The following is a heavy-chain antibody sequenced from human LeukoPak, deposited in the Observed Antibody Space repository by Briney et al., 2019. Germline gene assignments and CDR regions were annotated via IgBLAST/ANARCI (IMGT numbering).Heavy chain of an antibody. CDR3: ARFFRRFDY. V-gene: IGHV4-61*01. J-gene: IGHJ4*02. CDR1: GGSISSGSYY. CDR2: IYYSGST. D-gene: IGHD3-3*01. Sequence: KPSETLSLTCTVSGGSISSGSYYWSWIRQPPGKGLEWIGYIYYSGSTNYNPSLKSRVTISVDTSKNQFSLKLSSVTAADTAVYYCARFFRRFDYWGQGTLVTVSS.